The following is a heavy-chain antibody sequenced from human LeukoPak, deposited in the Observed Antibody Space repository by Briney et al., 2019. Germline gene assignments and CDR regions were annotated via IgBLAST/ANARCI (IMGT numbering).Heavy chain of an antibody. V-gene: IGHV1-8*02. CDR3: ARGGYSHYADY. CDR2: MNPNSGNT. D-gene: IGHD5-18*01. CDR1: GYTFTSYD. Sequence: GASVKVSCKASGYTFTSYDINWVRQATGQGLEWMGWMNPNSGNTGYAQKLQGRVTMTTDTSTSTAYMELRSLRPDDTAVYYCARGGYSHYADYWGQGTLVTVSS. J-gene: IGHJ4*02.